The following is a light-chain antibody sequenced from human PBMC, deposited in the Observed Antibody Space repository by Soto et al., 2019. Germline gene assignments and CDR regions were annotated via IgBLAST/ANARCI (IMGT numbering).Light chain of an antibody. V-gene: IGKV3-15*01. CDR1: QSVSSN. Sequence: EIVMTQSPATLSVSPGEGATLSCRASQSVSSNLAWYQQRPGQAPRLLIYAASTRAAGIPARFSGSGSGTEFTLPISSLQSEDFAVYYCQQYDNWPPLTFGGGTKVEIK. CDR2: AAS. CDR3: QQYDNWPPLT. J-gene: IGKJ4*01.